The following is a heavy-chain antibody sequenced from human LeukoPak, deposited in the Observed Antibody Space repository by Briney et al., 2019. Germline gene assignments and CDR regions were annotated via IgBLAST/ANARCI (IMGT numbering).Heavy chain of an antibody. Sequence: LTGGSLRLSCSASGFTFSTEVMYWVRQAPGKGLECVSAITSDGHTTYYTDSVKGRFTLSRDNSKNTLYLPMSSLRTEDTAVYYCVRRGGIDWLDSWGQGTLVTVSS. J-gene: IGHJ5*01. CDR2: ITSDGHTT. D-gene: IGHD2-15*01. V-gene: IGHV3-64D*08. CDR1: GFTFSTEV. CDR3: VRRGGIDWLDS.